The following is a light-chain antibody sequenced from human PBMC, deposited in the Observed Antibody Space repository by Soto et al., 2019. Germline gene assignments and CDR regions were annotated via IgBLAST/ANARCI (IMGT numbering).Light chain of an antibody. Sequence: EVVLTQSPGTLSLSPGERAILSCRASQSVNSGYLAWYQQKPGQAPRLLIYGTSIRAAGIPDRFSGSGSATDFTLTISRLEPEDFAVYSCQQYLASPPWTFGQGTKVE. CDR1: QSVNSGY. V-gene: IGKV3-20*01. J-gene: IGKJ1*01. CDR2: GTS. CDR3: QQYLASPPWT.